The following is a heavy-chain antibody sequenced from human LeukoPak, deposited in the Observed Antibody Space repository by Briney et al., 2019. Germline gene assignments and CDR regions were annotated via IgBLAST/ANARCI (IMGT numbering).Heavy chain of an antibody. CDR3: ARVNILLGGGFDY. Sequence: SETLSLTCAVSGDSISSGGYSWRWIRQPPGKGLEWIGHIYHSGSTYYNPSLKSRVTISVDRSKNQFSLKLSSVTAADTAVYYCARVNILLGGGFDYWGQGTLVTVSS. CDR2: IYHSGST. J-gene: IGHJ4*02. V-gene: IGHV4-30-2*01. D-gene: IGHD3-16*01. CDR1: GDSISSGGYS.